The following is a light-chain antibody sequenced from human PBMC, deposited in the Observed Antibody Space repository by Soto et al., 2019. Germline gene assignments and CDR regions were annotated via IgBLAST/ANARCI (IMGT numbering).Light chain of an antibody. Sequence: EIVLTQSPATLSLPPEERATLSCRASQSVSSYLAWYQQKPGQAPRRLIYDASNRATGIPARFSGSGSGTDFTLTISSLEPEDFAVYYCQQPSNWPPWTFGQGTKVEIK. CDR1: QSVSSY. V-gene: IGKV3-11*01. CDR2: DAS. J-gene: IGKJ1*01. CDR3: QQPSNWPPWT.